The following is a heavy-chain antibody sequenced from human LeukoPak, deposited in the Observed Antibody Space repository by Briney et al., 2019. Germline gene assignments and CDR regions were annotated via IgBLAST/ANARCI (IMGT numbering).Heavy chain of an antibody. CDR1: GFTFSSYN. V-gene: IGHV3-21*01. J-gene: IGHJ4*02. CDR3: ARAPTFSGWFDY. Sequence: GGSLRLSCAASGFTFSSYNMNWVRQAPGKGLEWVSSISSSSSYIYYADSVKGRFTISRDNAKNSPYLQMNSLRVEDTAVYYCARAPTFSGWFDYWGQGTLVTVSS. D-gene: IGHD6-19*01. CDR2: ISSSSSYI.